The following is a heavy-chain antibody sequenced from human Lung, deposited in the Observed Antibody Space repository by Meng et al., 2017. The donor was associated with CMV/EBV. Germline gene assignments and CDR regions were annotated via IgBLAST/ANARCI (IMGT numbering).Heavy chain of an antibody. D-gene: IGHD3-16*01. CDR2: ISLDTDRI. CDR3: AKDSIPGGCAL. V-gene: IGHV3-9*01. CDR1: GLNFNKYA. Sequence: SLRLXXAVSGLNFNKYAMHWVRQAPGKGLEWVSGISLDTDRIGYADSVKGRFTASRDTAKKSVYLQMNSLRPEDTALYYCAKDSIPGGCALWGQGTLVTVSS. J-gene: IGHJ4*02.